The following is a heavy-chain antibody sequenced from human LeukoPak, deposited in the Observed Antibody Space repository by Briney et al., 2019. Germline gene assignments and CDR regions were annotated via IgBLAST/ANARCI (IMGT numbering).Heavy chain of an antibody. J-gene: IGHJ5*02. D-gene: IGHD3-22*01. CDR2: IYYSGST. Sequence: SETLSLTCTVSGGSISSSSYYWGWIRQPPGKGLEWIGSIYYSGSTYYNPSLKSRVAISVDTSKNQFSLKLSSVTAADTAVHYCARQGTGIVVESWFDPWGQGTLVTVSS. CDR1: GGSISSSSYY. V-gene: IGHV4-39*01. CDR3: ARQGTGIVVESWFDP.